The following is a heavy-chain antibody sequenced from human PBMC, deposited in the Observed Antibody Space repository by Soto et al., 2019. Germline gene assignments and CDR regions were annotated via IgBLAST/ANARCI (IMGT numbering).Heavy chain of an antibody. CDR1: GGSLKSGSYS. J-gene: IGHJ4*02. V-gene: IGHV4-61*01. CDR3: ARDFAYLDS. Sequence: QVQLQESGPGLVKPSETLSITCTVSGGSLKSGSYSWSWIRQPPGKGLEWIGYVYHTGRTSYNPSLKSRASISMDSSKNQFYLNLDSVTAADTSVYFWARDFAYLDSWGQGPRVTVSS. D-gene: IGHD3-3*01. CDR2: VYHTGRT.